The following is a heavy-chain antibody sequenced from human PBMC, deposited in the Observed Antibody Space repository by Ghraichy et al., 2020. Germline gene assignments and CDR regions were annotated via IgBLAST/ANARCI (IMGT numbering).Heavy chain of an antibody. Sequence: GESLNISCAASGFTFSTHYMHWVRQTPGKGLEWVSAIVTTGDTYHASSVKGRFTVFRDNVKNSAYLQMNSLRVGNTAVYYCARGGGTYYSDSGSLNKFSYWDQGTLVAVSP. CDR1: GFTFSTHY. V-gene: IGHV3-13*01. CDR3: ARGGGTYYSDSGSLNKFSY. D-gene: IGHD3-10*01. CDR2: IVTTGDT. J-gene: IGHJ4*02.